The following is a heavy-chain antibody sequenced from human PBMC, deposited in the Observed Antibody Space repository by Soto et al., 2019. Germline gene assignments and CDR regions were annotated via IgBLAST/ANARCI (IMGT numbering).Heavy chain of an antibody. J-gene: IGHJ4*02. D-gene: IGHD2-2*01. CDR2: ISAYNGNT. CDR3: ARDPSYIVVVPAALFDY. V-gene: IGHV1-18*01. Sequence: QVQLVQSGAEVKKPGASVKVSCKASGYTFTSYGISWVRQAPGQGLEWMGWISAYNGNTNYAQKLQGRVTMTTDTSTSTAHMELRSLRSDDTAVYYCARDPSYIVVVPAALFDYWGQGTLVTVSS. CDR1: GYTFTSYG.